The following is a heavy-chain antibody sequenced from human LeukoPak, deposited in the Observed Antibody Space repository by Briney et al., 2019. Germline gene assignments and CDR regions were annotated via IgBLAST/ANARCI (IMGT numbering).Heavy chain of an antibody. D-gene: IGHD3-22*01. Sequence: PSETLSLTCTVSGGSIRSGSRYWAWIRQPPGKGLRWIGSIYYSGSTYYNPSLENRVTISIDTSKNHFSLKLSSLSAADTSVYYCAKRDDSGGNLVDLWGQGTLVTVS. CDR2: IYYSGST. CDR1: GGSIRSGSRY. V-gene: IGHV4-39*02. CDR3: AKRDDSGGNLVDL. J-gene: IGHJ4*02.